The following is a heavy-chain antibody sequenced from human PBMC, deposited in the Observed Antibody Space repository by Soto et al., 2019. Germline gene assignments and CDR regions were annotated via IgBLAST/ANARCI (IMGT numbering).Heavy chain of an antibody. D-gene: IGHD3-22*01. CDR1: GFTFDDYA. J-gene: IGHJ3*02. CDR2: ISGDGGST. V-gene: IGHV3-43*02. Sequence: GGSLRLSCAASGFTFDDYAMHWVRQAPGKGLEWVSLISGDGGSTYYADSVKGRFTISRDNSKNSLYLQMNSLRTEDTALYYCAKVFYDSSGYDAFDIWGQGTMVTVSS. CDR3: AKVFYDSSGYDAFDI.